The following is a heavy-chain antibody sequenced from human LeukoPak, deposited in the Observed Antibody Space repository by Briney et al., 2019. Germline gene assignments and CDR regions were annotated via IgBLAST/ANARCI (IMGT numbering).Heavy chain of an antibody. CDR3: VRDGNDGLNDWEY. CDR1: GFTFSSYW. J-gene: IGHJ1*01. D-gene: IGHD1-1*01. V-gene: IGHV3-7*03. Sequence: GGSLRLSCAASGFTFSSYWMSWVRQAPGKGLEWVANTNKDGSEKWYVDSVKGRFTISRDNAKNSLYLQMNSLKAGDTALYYCVRDGNDGLNDWEYWGQGALVTVSS. CDR2: TNKDGSEK.